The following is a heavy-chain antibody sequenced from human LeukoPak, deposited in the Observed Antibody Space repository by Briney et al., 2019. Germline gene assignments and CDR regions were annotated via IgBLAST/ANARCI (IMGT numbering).Heavy chain of an antibody. J-gene: IGHJ4*02. V-gene: IGHV3-23*01. CDR3: AKASEQQLVRPPWEN. D-gene: IGHD6-13*01. CDR2: ISGSGGST. CDR1: GFTFSSYA. Sequence: GGSLRLSCAASGFTFSSYAMSWVRQAPGKGLEWVSAISGSGGSTYYADSVKGRFTISRDNSKNTLYLQMNSLRAEDTAVYYCAKASEQQLVRPPWENWGQGTLVTVSS.